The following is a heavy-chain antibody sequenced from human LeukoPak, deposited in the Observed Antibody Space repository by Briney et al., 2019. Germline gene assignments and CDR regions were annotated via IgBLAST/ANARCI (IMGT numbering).Heavy chain of an antibody. J-gene: IGHJ5*02. D-gene: IGHD3-10*01. V-gene: IGHV4-30-2*01. CDR2: IYHSGST. CDR3: ARDHGSGSYYGGGGWFDP. CDR1: GGSISSGGYS. Sequence: SETLSLTCAVSGGSISSGGYSWSWIRQPPGKGLEWIGYIYHSGSTYYNPSLMSRVTISVDRSKNQFSLKLSSVTAADTAVYYCARDHGSGSYYGGGGWFDPWGQGTLVTVSS.